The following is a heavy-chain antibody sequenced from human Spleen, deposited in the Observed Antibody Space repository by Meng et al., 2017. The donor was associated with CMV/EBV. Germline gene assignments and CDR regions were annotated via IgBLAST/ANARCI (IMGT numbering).Heavy chain of an antibody. Sequence: QVQLQESGPGLVKPSETLSLTCSVSGGSISSFYWSWIRQPAGKGLEWIGRIYTSGSTNYNPSLKSRVTMSVDTSKNQISLRLRSVTAADTVVYYCATGSGDFDHWGQGTLVTVSS. CDR2: IYTSGST. D-gene: IGHD1-26*01. CDR1: GGSISSFY. V-gene: IGHV4-4*07. CDR3: ATGSGDFDH. J-gene: IGHJ4*02.